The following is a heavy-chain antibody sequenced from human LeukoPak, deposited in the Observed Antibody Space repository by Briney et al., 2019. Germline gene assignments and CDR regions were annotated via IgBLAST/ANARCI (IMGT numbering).Heavy chain of an antibody. Sequence: SGESLRLSCSASGFTVSNKYMSWVRQAPGKGLEWVAVIWYDGSNKYYADSVKGRFTISRDNSKNTLYLQMNSLRAEDTAVYYCAKEVAARPGHYYFDYWGQGTLVTVSS. CDR1: GFTVSNKY. CDR2: IWYDGSNK. D-gene: IGHD6-6*01. J-gene: IGHJ4*02. CDR3: AKEVAARPGHYYFDY. V-gene: IGHV3-33*06.